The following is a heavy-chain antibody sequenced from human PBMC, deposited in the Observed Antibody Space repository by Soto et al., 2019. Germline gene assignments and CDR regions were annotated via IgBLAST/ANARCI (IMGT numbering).Heavy chain of an antibody. Sequence: ASVKVSCKASGGTFSSYTISWVRQAPGQGLEWMGRIIPILGIANYAQKFQGRVTITADKSTSTAYMELSSLRSEDTAVYYCAAHPSPAAAGPPNFDYWGQGTLVTVSS. V-gene: IGHV1-69*02. J-gene: IGHJ4*02. D-gene: IGHD6-13*01. CDR1: GGTFSSYT. CDR2: IIPILGIA. CDR3: AAHPSPAAAGPPNFDY.